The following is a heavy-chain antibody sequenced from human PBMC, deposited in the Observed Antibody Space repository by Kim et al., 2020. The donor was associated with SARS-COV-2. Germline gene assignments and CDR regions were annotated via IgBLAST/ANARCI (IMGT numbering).Heavy chain of an antibody. V-gene: IGHV3-21*01. D-gene: IGHD5-12*01. Sequence: YYADSVKGRFTISRDNAKNSLYLQMNSLRAEDTAVYYCARDGYKRDAFDIWGQGTMVTVSS. CDR3: ARDGYKRDAFDI. J-gene: IGHJ3*02.